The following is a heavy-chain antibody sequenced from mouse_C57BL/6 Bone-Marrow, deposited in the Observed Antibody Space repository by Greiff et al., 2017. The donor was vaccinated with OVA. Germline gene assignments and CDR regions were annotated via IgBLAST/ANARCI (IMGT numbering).Heavy chain of an antibody. CDR2: IDPETGGT. CDR3: TRGCSNYYAMDY. J-gene: IGHJ4*01. V-gene: IGHV1-15*01. Sequence: QVQLQQSGAELVRPGASVTLSCKASGYTFTDYEMHWVKQTPVHGLEWIGAIDPETGGTDYNQKFKGKAILTADKSSSTAYMDLRSLTSEDSAVYYCTRGCSNYYAMDYWGQGTAVTVSS. CDR1: GYTFTDYE. D-gene: IGHD2-5*01.